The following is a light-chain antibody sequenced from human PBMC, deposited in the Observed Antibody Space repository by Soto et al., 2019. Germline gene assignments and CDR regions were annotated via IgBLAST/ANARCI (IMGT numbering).Light chain of an antibody. CDR3: QQRSNWPHT. Sequence: EIVLTQSPATLSLSPGERATLSCRASQRVSSYLAWYQHKPGQAPRLLIYDASNRATGIPARFSGSGSGTDFTLTISSLEPEDFAVSYCQQRSNWPHTFGPGTKLEIK. V-gene: IGKV3-11*01. CDR1: QRVSSY. CDR2: DAS. J-gene: IGKJ2*01.